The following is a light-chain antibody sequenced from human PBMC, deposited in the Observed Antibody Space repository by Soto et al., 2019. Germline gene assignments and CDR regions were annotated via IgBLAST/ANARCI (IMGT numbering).Light chain of an antibody. CDR2: DAS. CDR1: QSVSSY. V-gene: IGKV3-11*01. J-gene: IGKJ3*01. Sequence: EIVLTQSPATLSLSPGERATLSCRASQSVSSYLAWYQQKPGQAPSLLIYDASNRATGIPARFSGSESGTDFTLTISSLEPEDFAVYYCQQRSDWPSFGPGTKVDIK. CDR3: QQRSDWPS.